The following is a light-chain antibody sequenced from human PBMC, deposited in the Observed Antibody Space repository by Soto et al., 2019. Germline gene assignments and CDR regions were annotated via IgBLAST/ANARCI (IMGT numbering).Light chain of an antibody. CDR3: QQYGSSPRT. J-gene: IGKJ1*01. CDR1: QSVSGTY. V-gene: IGKV3-20*01. Sequence: EIVLTQSPGTLSLSPGERATLSCRASQSVSGTYLAWYRQKPGQSPSLLIYGVSSRATGIPDRFSGSGSGTDFPLTISRLEPEDFAVYYCQQYGSSPRTFGQGTKVEIK. CDR2: GVS.